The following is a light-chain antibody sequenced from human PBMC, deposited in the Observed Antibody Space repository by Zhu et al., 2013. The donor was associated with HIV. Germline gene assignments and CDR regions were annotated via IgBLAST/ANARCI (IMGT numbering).Light chain of an antibody. J-gene: IGKJ5*01. CDR2: GAS. CDR1: QSISI. CDR3: QQSNSWPLT. Sequence: EIVLTQSPGTLSLSPGERATLSCRASQSISIGWYQQRPGQAPRLLIHGASTRAAGIPARFSGRGSGTDFTLTISTLEPEDFGIYYCQQSNSWPLTFGQGTRLEIK. V-gene: IGKV3-11*01.